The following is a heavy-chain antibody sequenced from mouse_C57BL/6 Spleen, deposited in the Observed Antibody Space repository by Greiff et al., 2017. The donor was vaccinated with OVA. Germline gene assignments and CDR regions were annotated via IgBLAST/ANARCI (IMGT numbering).Heavy chain of an antibody. J-gene: IGHJ1*03. D-gene: IGHD1-1*01. Sequence: VQLKQSGPELVKPGASVKMSCKASGYTFTDYNMHWVKQSHGKSLEWIGYINPNNGGTSYNQKFKGKATLTVNKSSSTAYMELRSLTSEDSAVYYCARDRSITTVVAPGYFDVWGTGTTVTVSS. V-gene: IGHV1-22*01. CDR3: ARDRSITTVVAPGYFDV. CDR1: GYTFTDYN. CDR2: INPNNGGT.